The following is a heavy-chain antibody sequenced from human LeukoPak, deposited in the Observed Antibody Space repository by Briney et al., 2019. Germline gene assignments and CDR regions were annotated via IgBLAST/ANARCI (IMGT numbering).Heavy chain of an antibody. J-gene: IGHJ3*02. Sequence: GGSLRLSCAGSGFTLSSNWMHWVRRAPGKGLVWVSRIYSDGSRTNYADSVKGRFTISGDNAKNTQYLQMNSLRVEDTAVYYCTRSGRGGAFDIWGQGTMVTVSS. CDR2: IYSDGSRT. CDR3: TRSGRGGAFDI. CDR1: GFTLSSNW. D-gene: IGHD1-26*01. V-gene: IGHV3-74*01.